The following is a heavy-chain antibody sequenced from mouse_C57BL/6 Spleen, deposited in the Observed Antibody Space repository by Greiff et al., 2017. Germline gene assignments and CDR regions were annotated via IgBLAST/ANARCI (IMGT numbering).Heavy chain of an antibody. J-gene: IGHJ4*01. Sequence: QVQLQQSGAELVRPGTSVKVSCKASGYAFTNYLIEWVKQRPGQGLEWIGVLNPGSGGTNYNEKFKGKATLTADKSSSTAYMQLSSLTSEDSAVYFCAIYSYYAMDYWGQGTSVTVSS. CDR3: AIYSYYAMDY. CDR2: LNPGSGGT. CDR1: GYAFTNYL. V-gene: IGHV1-54*01. D-gene: IGHD2-1*01.